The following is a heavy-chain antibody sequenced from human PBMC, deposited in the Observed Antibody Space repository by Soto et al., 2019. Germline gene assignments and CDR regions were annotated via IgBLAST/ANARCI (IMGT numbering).Heavy chain of an antibody. D-gene: IGHD3-3*02. CDR3: AKVISQAFGRYYFDY. CDR1: GYTFTKYG. V-gene: IGHV1-18*01. J-gene: IGHJ4*02. CDR2: ISVYNGNT. Sequence: QVQLVQSGAEVKKPGTSVKVSCKASGYTFTKYGITWVRQAPGQGLEWMGWISVYNGNTNYGQKFRDRGTMTTDKSTTTAYMELRSLRSDDTAGENCAKVISQAFGRYYFDYWGQGTRVTVPS.